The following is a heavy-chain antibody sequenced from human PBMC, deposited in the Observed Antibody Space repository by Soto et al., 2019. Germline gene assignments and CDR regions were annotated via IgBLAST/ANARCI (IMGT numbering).Heavy chain of an antibody. CDR2: IYYSGST. V-gene: IGHV4-39*07. D-gene: IGHD2-15*01. Sequence: SETLSLTCTVSGGSISSSSYYWGWIRQPPGKGLEWIGSIYYSGSTNYNPSLKSRVTISVDSSKNQFSLKLNSVTAADTAVYYCARRVEDIVVVVAASPGAFDIWGQGTMVTVSS. CDR3: ARRVEDIVVVVAASPGAFDI. J-gene: IGHJ3*02. CDR1: GGSISSSSYY.